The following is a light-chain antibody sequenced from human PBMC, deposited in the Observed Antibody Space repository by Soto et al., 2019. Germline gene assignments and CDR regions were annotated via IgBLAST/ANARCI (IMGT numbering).Light chain of an antibody. J-gene: IGKJ1*01. CDR2: KAS. Sequence: DIQMTQSPSTLSASVGDRVTITCRASQSISSWLAWYQQKPGKAPKLLIYKASSLESGVPSRFSGSGSGTEFTLTISSLQPDDFATYDCQQYNSYSTCGQGTKVEIK. CDR3: QQYNSYST. V-gene: IGKV1-5*03. CDR1: QSISSW.